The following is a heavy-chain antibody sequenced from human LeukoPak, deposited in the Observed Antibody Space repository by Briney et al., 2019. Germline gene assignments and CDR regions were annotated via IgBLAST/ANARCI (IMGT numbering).Heavy chain of an antibody. Sequence: GGSLRLSCGASGFTFSSYAMSWVRQAPGKGLEWVSAISGSGGSTYYADSVKGRFTISRDNSKNTLYLQMNSLRAEDTAVYYCAKYLTQVGYSGSPDYWGQGTLVTVSS. D-gene: IGHD6-6*01. CDR2: ISGSGGST. V-gene: IGHV3-23*01. J-gene: IGHJ4*02. CDR1: GFTFSSYA. CDR3: AKYLTQVGYSGSPDY.